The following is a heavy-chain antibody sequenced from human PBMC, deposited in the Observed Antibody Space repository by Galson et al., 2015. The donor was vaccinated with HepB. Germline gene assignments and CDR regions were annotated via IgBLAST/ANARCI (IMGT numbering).Heavy chain of an antibody. CDR2: IWYDGSNK. Sequence: SLRLSCAASGFTFSSYGMHWVRQAPGKGLEWVAVIWYDGSNKYYADSVKGRFTISRDNSKNTLYLQMNSLRAEDTAVYYCAKDRDYYGMDVWGQGTTVTVSS. CDR1: GFTFSSYG. J-gene: IGHJ6*02. CDR3: AKDRDYYGMDV. D-gene: IGHD3-10*01. V-gene: IGHV3-33*06.